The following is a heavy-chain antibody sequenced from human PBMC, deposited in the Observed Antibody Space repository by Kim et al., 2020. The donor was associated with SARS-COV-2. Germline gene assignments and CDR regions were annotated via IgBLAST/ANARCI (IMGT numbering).Heavy chain of an antibody. CDR1: GFTFNNYA. CDR2: IRDSGRSP. CDR3: AKVISGSSGWFEYFQH. D-gene: IGHD6-19*01. J-gene: IGHJ1*01. V-gene: IGHV3-23*01. Sequence: GGSLRLSCAASGFTFNNYAMSWVRQAPGKGLEWVSGIRDSGRSPKYADSVKGRFSISRDNSKNTLYLQMDSLRAEDTAVYYCAKVISGSSGWFEYFQHWGQGTLVTVSS.